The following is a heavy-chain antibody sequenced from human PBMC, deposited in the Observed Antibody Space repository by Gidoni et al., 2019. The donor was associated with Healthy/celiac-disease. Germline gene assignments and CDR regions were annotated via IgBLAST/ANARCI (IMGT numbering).Heavy chain of an antibody. J-gene: IGHJ4*02. CDR2: IRGGGGST. D-gene: IGHD3-9*01. CDR3: AKDRLERASMTGY. CDR1: GFTFSSYA. V-gene: IGHV3-23*01. Sequence: EVQLLESGGGLVQPVGSLRLSCAASGFTFSSYAMSWVRQAPGKGLGWVSAIRGGGGSTYYADSVKGRFTISRDNSKNTLYLQMNSLRAEDTAVYYCAKDRLERASMTGYWGQGTLVTVSS.